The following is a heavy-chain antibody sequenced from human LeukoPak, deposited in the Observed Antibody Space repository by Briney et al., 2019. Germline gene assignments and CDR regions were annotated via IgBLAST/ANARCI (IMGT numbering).Heavy chain of an antibody. Sequence: GGSLRLSCAASGFTFSDHYMSWIRQAPGKGLEWVSYISSSSSYSNYADSVKGRFTISRDNAKNSLYLQMNSLRAEDAAVYYCASEETTNGGWTPNYWGQGTLVTVSS. J-gene: IGHJ4*02. V-gene: IGHV3-11*06. CDR1: GFTFSDHY. CDR2: ISSSSSYS. CDR3: ASEETTNGGWTPNY. D-gene: IGHD6-19*01.